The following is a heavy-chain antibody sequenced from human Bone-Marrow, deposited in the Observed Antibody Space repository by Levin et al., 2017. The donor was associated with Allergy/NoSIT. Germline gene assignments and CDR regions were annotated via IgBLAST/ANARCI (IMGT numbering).Heavy chain of an antibody. CDR1: GGSMRGFY. D-gene: IGHD2-8*01. Sequence: PSETLSLTCSVSGGSMRGFYWNWIRQAPGKGLTWIGSIDYTGNTKYNPSLRSRVNLSLDTSKKQFSLKLYSVTSADTATYFCARGMTGPWGRGILVPVSS. J-gene: IGHJ5*02. CDR2: IDYTGNT. CDR3: ARGMTGP. V-gene: IGHV4-59*01.